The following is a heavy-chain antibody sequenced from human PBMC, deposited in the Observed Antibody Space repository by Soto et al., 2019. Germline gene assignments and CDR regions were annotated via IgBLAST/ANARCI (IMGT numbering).Heavy chain of an antibody. D-gene: IGHD4-17*01. Sequence: PGGSLRLSCAASGFTFSSYAMSWVRQAPGKGLEWVSAISGSGGSTYYADSVKGRFTISRDNSKNTLYLQMNSLRAEDTAVYYCAKDTPPLLSPYGDYDGGWNFDYWGQGTLVTVSS. CDR2: ISGSGGST. CDR3: AKDTPPLLSPYGDYDGGWNFDY. V-gene: IGHV3-23*01. J-gene: IGHJ4*02. CDR1: GFTFSSYA.